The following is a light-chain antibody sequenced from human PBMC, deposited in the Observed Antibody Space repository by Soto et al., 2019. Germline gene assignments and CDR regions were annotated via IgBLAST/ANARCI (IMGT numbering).Light chain of an antibody. CDR3: CSYAGHSLWM. CDR2: EVN. Sequence: QSALTQPAAVSGSLGQSITISCSGSGSDIGNYNLVSWYQRQPGKVPRLIIYEVNKGPSGVSNRFSGSKSGNTASLTISDLQPDDECLYYCCSYAGHSLWMFGGGTKVTVL. V-gene: IGLV2-23*02. CDR1: GSDIGNYNL. J-gene: IGLJ3*02.